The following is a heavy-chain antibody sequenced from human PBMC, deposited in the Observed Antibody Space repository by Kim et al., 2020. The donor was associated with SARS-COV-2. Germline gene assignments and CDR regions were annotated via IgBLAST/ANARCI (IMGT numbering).Heavy chain of an antibody. V-gene: IGHV1-2*06. CDR1: GYTFTGYY. D-gene: IGHD2-2*02. CDR3: VLGYCSSTSCHNYYYGMDV. CDR2: INPNSGGT. J-gene: IGHJ6*02. Sequence: ASVKVSCKASGYTFTGYYMHWVRQAPGQGLEWMGRINPNSGGTNYAQKFQGRVTMTRDTSISTAYMELSRLRSDDTAVYYCVLGYCSSTSCHNYYYGMDVWGQGTTVTVSS.